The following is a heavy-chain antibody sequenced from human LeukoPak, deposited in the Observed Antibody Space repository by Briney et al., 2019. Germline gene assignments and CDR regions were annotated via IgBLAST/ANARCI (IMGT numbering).Heavy chain of an antibody. CDR1: GFTFDDYG. D-gene: IGHD5-18*01. V-gene: IGHV3-20*04. J-gene: IGHJ4*02. CDR2: INWNGGST. CDR3: APLWLNTARGGV. Sequence: GGSLRLSCAASGFTFDDYGMSWVRQAPGKGLEWVSGINWNGGSTGYADSVKGRFTISRDNAKNSLYLQMNSLRAEDTAMYYCAPLWLNTARGGVWGERTLVTVSS.